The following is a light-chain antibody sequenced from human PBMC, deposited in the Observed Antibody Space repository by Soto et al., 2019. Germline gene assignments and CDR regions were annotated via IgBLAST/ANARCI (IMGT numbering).Light chain of an antibody. J-gene: IGKJ1*01. CDR2: AAS. CDR1: QSISNY. Sequence: LHNPHSPYPLSASVGDRDTITSRASQSISNYLAWYQQKPGKVPKLLIYAASTLETGVPSRFSGSGSGTLFTLTISTLQPDDFATYYCQQYNVYPWTFGQGTKVDIK. V-gene: IGKV1-27*01. CDR3: QQYNVYPWT.